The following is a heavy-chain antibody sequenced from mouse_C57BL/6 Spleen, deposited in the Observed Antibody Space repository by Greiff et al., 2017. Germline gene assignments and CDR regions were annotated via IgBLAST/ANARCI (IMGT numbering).Heavy chain of an antibody. J-gene: IGHJ1*03. CDR3: ARSDYGSSPDWYFDV. CDR1: GCTFTSYW. V-gene: IGHV1-72*01. CDR2: IDPNSGGT. Sequence: QVQLQQPGAELVKPGASVKLSCKASGCTFTSYWMHWVKQRPGRGLEWIGRIDPNSGGTKYNEKFKSKATLTVDKPSSTAYMQLSSLTSEDSAVYYCARSDYGSSPDWYFDVWGTGTTVTVSS. D-gene: IGHD1-1*01.